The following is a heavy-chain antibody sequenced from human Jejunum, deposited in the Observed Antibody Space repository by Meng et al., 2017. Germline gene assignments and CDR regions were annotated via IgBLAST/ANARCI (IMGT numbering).Heavy chain of an antibody. Sequence: GESLKISCEGSGFTFSVYEMNWVRQAPGKGLEWISYISSTSSTIYYADSVKGRFTISRDNAKNSVYLQMNSLRAEDTAIYYCGRLFGFANSIRWGQGTLVTVSS. D-gene: IGHD3-3*01. CDR3: GRLFGFANSIR. J-gene: IGHJ4*02. V-gene: IGHV3-48*03. CDR2: ISSTSSTI. CDR1: GFTFSVYE.